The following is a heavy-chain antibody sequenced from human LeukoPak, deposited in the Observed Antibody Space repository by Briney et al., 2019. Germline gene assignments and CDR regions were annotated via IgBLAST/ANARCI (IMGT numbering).Heavy chain of an antibody. CDR2: IYYSGST. Sequence: SETLSLTCTVSGGSISSYYWSWIRQPPGKGLEWIGYIYYSGSTNYNPSLKSRVTISVDTSKNQFSLKLSSVTAADTAVYYCARGARRATVNHGPFDYWGQGTLVTVSS. CDR1: GGSISSYY. CDR3: ARGARRATVNHGPFDY. D-gene: IGHD4-11*01. J-gene: IGHJ4*02. V-gene: IGHV4-59*01.